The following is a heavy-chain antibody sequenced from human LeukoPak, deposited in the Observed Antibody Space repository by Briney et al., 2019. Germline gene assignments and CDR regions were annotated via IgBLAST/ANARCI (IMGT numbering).Heavy chain of an antibody. CDR3: ARDKPGSHYYVDV. J-gene: IGHJ6*03. Sequence: GGSLRLSCAASGFTFSSYWMHWVRQAPGKGLEWVSRIHSDGSSTSYADFVKGRFTISRDNAKNTLYLQMNSLRAEDTAVYYCARDKPGSHYYVDVWGEGTTVTVSS. V-gene: IGHV3-74*01. CDR2: IHSDGSST. CDR1: GFTFSSYW. D-gene: IGHD1-1*01.